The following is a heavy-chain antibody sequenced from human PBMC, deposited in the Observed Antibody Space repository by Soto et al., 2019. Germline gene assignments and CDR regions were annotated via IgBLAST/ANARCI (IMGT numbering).Heavy chain of an antibody. CDR3: GRSRQMESGNDYGLDV. V-gene: IGHV4-30-4*01. CDR2: YHSGGST. J-gene: IGHJ6*02. D-gene: IGHD1-1*01. Sequence: QVQLQESGSGLVKPSQSLSLTCTVSGVSLNTADTWWSWIRQSPGKGLEFIGYYHSGGSTYYDASFRSRVIISADTSNSQFSLKLSSVTVAYTAVYFCGRSRQMESGNDYGLDVWGQGTTVTVSS. CDR1: GVSLNTADTW.